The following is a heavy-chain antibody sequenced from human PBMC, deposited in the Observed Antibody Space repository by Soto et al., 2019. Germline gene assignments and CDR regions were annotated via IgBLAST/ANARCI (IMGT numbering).Heavy chain of an antibody. J-gene: IGHJ4*02. CDR3: TRHPPYGGYVLY. CDR2: IYPADSDT. Sequence: PGESLKISCRGSGYSFPDYWIGWVCQMPGKGLEWVGLIYPADSDTRYNPSFQGQVTISADKSINTAYLQWSSLKASDTAMYYCTRHPPYGGYVLYWGQGTLVTVSS. CDR1: GYSFPDYW. D-gene: IGHD5-12*01. V-gene: IGHV5-51*01.